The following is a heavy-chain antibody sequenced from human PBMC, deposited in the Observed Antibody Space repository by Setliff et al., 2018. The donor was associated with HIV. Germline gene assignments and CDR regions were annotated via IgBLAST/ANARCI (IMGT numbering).Heavy chain of an antibody. J-gene: IGHJ6*02. Sequence: GASVKVSCKASGGTFRRYAISWVRQAPRQGLEWMGKIIPIFGTTDYAQKLQGRVTMTTDTSTTTAYMELRSLRSDDTAVYFCATVNMVGYNYYGMDVWGQGTTVTVSS. CDR3: ATVNMVGYNYYGMDV. CDR2: IIPIFGTT. D-gene: IGHD5-18*01. V-gene: IGHV1-69*05. CDR1: GGTFRRYA.